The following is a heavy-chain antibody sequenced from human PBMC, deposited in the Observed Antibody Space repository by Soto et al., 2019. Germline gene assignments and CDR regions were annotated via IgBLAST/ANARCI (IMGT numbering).Heavy chain of an antibody. V-gene: IGHV3-74*01. CDR2: INNDGSDT. D-gene: IGHD1-26*01. CDR1: GFTFIGYW. Sequence: EVQLVESGGGLVQPGGSLRLSCAASGFTFIGYWMHWVRQGRGKGLVWVSRINNDGSDTTYADSVKGRFTISRDNAKNMLYLQMNSLRVDDTAVYYCARDESMVRERWFDPWGQGTLVTVSS. J-gene: IGHJ5*02. CDR3: ARDESMVRERWFDP.